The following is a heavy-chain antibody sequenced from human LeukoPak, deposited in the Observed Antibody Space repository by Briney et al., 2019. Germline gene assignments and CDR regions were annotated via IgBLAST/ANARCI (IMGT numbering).Heavy chain of an antibody. J-gene: IGHJ5*02. Sequence: PGGSLRLSCAASGFTFDDYGMSWVRQAPGKGLEWVSGINWNGGSTGYADSVKGRFTISRDNAKNSLYLQMNSLRAEDTALYYCARVSQQLVDNWFDPWGQGTLVTVSS. CDR3: ARVSQQLVDNWFDP. V-gene: IGHV3-20*04. CDR2: INWNGGST. CDR1: GFTFDDYG. D-gene: IGHD6-13*01.